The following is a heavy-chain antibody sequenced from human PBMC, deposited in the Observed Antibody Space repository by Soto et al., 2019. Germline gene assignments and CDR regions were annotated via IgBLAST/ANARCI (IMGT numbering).Heavy chain of an antibody. CDR3: ARTKGHYYDSSGYPDWFDP. D-gene: IGHD3-22*01. V-gene: IGHV1-3*01. CDR2: INAGNGNT. Sequence: ASVKVSCKASGYTFTSYAMHWVRQAPGQRLEWMGWINAGNGNTKYSQKFQGRVTITRDTSASTAYMELSSLRSEDTAVYYCARTKGHYYDSSGYPDWFDPWGQGTLVTVSS. CDR1: GYTFTSYA. J-gene: IGHJ5*02.